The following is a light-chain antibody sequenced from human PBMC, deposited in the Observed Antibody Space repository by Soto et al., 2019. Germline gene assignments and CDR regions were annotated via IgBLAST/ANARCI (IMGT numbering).Light chain of an antibody. V-gene: IGLV2-23*01. CDR3: CSYAGSSTVV. J-gene: IGLJ2*01. CDR2: EGS. Sequence: QSALTQPASVSGSPGQSITISCTGTSSDFGSYNLLSWYQQHPGKAPKLMIYEGSKRPSGVSNRFSGSKSGNTASLTISGLQAEDEADYYCCSYAGSSTVVFGGGTKLTVL. CDR1: SSDFGSYNL.